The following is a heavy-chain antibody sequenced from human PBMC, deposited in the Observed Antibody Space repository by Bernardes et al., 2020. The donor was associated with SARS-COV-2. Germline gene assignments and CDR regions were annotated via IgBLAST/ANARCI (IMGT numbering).Heavy chain of an antibody. Sequence: SETLSLTCAVYGGSFSGYYWSWIRQPPGKGLEWIGEINHSGSTNYNPSLKSRVTISVDTSKNQFSLKLSSVTAADTAVYYCARGLVVVVAADRSYYYYYGMDVWGQGTTVTVSS. D-gene: IGHD2-15*01. CDR2: INHSGST. J-gene: IGHJ6*02. V-gene: IGHV4-34*01. CDR3: ARGLVVVVAADRSYYYYYGMDV. CDR1: GGSFSGYY.